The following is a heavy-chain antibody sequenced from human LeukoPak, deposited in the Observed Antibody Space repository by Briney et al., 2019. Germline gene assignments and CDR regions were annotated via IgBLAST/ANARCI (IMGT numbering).Heavy chain of an antibody. Sequence: GGSLRLSCAASGFTFSSYTMKWVRRAPGKGLEWVSSISSTGSNIYYADSVKGRFTISRDNAKNSLYLQMNSLRAEDTAVFYCARVLSHCSGGSCSPGDAFDIWGQGTMVTVSS. V-gene: IGHV3-21*01. CDR3: ARVLSHCSGGSCSPGDAFDI. CDR1: GFTFSSYT. CDR2: ISSTGSNI. D-gene: IGHD2-15*01. J-gene: IGHJ3*02.